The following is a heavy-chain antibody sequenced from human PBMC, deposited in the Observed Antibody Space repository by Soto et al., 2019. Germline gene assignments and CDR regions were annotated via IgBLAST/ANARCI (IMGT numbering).Heavy chain of an antibody. CDR3: ARVRVRFLEWLGSEG. J-gene: IGHJ4*02. V-gene: IGHV1-69*12. Sequence: QVQLVQSGAEVKKPGSSVKVSCKASGGTFSSYAISWVRQAPGQGLEWMGGIIPIFGTANYAQKFQGRVTITADASASTAYMELSSLRSEDTAVYYCARVRVRFLEWLGSEGWGQGTLVTVSS. CDR1: GGTFSSYA. D-gene: IGHD3-3*01. CDR2: IIPIFGTA.